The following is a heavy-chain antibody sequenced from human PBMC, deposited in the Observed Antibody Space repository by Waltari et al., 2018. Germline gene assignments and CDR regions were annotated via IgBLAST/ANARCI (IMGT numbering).Heavy chain of an antibody. J-gene: IGHJ4*02. CDR1: GYTFTSYA. Sequence: QVQLVQSGAEVKKPGASVKVSCKASGYTFTSYAMHWVRQAPGQRLEWMGWINAGNGNTKYSQKFQGRVTITRDTAASTAYMELSSLGSEDTAVYYCSYYYDSSGYYYSPLDYWGQGTLVTVSS. D-gene: IGHD3-22*01. CDR3: SYYYDSSGYYYSPLDY. CDR2: INAGNGNT. V-gene: IGHV1-3*01.